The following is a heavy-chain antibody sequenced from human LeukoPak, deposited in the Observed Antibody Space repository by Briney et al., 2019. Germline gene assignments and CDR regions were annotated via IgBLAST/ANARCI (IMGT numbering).Heavy chain of an antibody. J-gene: IGHJ4*02. D-gene: IGHD6-25*01. V-gene: IGHV3-9*01. CDR1: GFTFDDYA. Sequence: GRSLRLSCVASGFTFDDYAMHWVRQAPGKGLEWVSGISYNRDGIGYADSVKGRFTVSRDNAKNSLYLQMNSLRSEDTALYYCAKGAAAGIRGYFDYWGQGILVTVSS. CDR3: AKGAAAGIRGYFDY. CDR2: ISYNRDGI.